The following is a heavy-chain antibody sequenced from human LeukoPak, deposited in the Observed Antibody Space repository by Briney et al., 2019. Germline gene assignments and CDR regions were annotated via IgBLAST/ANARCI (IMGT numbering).Heavy chain of an antibody. D-gene: IGHD3-22*01. J-gene: IGHJ5*02. CDR1: GGSISSSSYY. CDR3: AREIVVVTSSFFDP. V-gene: IGHV4-39*07. Sequence: SETLSLTCTVSGGSISSSSYYWGWIRQPPGKGLEWIGSIYYSGSTYYNPSLKSRVTISVDTSKNQFSLKLSSVTAADTAVYYCAREIVVVTSSFFDPWGQGALVTVSS. CDR2: IYYSGST.